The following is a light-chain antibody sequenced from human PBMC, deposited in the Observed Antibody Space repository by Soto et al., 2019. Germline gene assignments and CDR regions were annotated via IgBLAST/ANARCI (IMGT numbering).Light chain of an antibody. V-gene: IGKV3-20*01. CDR1: QSVRSGF. CDR3: HQYGSAPRT. Sequence: EIVLTDSPGTLSLSPWQRATLSCMSSQSVRSGFLAWFQQKPGQAPRLLTYAASTRATGIPDRFSGSGSGTDFTLTINRLQPEDSAVYFCHQYGSAPRTFGQGTKVDIK. CDR2: AAS. J-gene: IGKJ1*01.